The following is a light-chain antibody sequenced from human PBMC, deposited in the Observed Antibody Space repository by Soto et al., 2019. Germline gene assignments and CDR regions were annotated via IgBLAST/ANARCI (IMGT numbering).Light chain of an antibody. CDR1: QDISNS. Sequence: DIQMTQSPSSLSTFVGDRVTMTCQASQDISNSLNWYQQKPGKPPQLLIYDASNLETGVSPRFSAGGSGTNFTLTINSLQPEDLATYYCHHHHSLPPWTFDPGTKVEI. J-gene: IGKJ1*01. CDR3: HHHHSLPPWT. V-gene: IGKV1-33*01. CDR2: DAS.